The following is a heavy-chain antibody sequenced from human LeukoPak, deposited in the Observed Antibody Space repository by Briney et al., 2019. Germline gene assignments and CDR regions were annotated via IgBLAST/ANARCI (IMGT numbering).Heavy chain of an antibody. CDR2: ISDDGSNK. V-gene: IGHV3-30*04. D-gene: IGHD2-15*01. Sequence: PGGSLRLSCAASGFTFSSYAMHWVRQAPGKGLEWVAVISDDGSNKYYADSVKGRFTISRDNSKNTLYLQMNSLRAEDTAVYYCTRDNPFGGHWGQGTLVTVSS. CDR1: GFTFSSYA. J-gene: IGHJ4*02. CDR3: TRDNPFGGH.